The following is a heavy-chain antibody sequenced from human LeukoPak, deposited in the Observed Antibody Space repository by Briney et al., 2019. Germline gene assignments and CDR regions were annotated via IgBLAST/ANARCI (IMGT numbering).Heavy chain of an antibody. V-gene: IGHV3-23*01. CDR2: ISNSDDGR. CDR1: GFTFSSYA. D-gene: IGHD2-15*01. Sequence: GGSLRLSCAASGFTFSSYAMSWVRQAPGKGLEWVSAISNSDDGRYYADSAKGRFTISRDNSKNTLYLQMNSLRTEDTAVYYCAKDSSASFYCGGGACYSNYWGQGTLVTVSS. J-gene: IGHJ4*02. CDR3: AKDSSASFYCGGGACYSNY.